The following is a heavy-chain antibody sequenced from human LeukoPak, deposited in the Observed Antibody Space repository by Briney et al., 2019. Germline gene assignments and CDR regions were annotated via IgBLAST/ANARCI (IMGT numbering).Heavy chain of an antibody. CDR1: GFTFSSYA. V-gene: IGHV3-53*01. D-gene: IGHD1-20*01. J-gene: IGHJ3*02. CDR2: IYSGGST. Sequence: PGGSLRLSCAASGFTFSSYAMSWVRQAPGKGLDWVSVIYSGGSTYYADSVKGRFTISRDSSKNTLYLQMSSLRADDTAVYYCARDYNWNDGAFDIWGQGTMVTVSS. CDR3: ARDYNWNDGAFDI.